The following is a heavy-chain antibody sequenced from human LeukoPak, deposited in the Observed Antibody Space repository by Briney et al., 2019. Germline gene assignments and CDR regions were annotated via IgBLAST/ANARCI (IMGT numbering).Heavy chain of an antibody. D-gene: IGHD2-2*01. CDR2: ISWDGGST. CDR1: GFTFDDYA. J-gene: IGHJ4*02. CDR3: ATDRPPMPYCSSTRCYPPGANLDY. Sequence: GGSLRLSCAASGFTFDDYAMHWVRQAPGKGLEGVSLISWDGGSTYYADSVKGRFTISREHSKTSLPLQTTSLRAEDTALYYCATDRPPMPYCSSTRCYPPGANLDYWGQGTLVTVSS. V-gene: IGHV3-43D*03.